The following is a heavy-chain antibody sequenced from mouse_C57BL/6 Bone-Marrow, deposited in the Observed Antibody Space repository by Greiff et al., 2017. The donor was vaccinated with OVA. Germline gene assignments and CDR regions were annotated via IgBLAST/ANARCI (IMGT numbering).Heavy chain of an antibody. CDR2: FYPGSGSI. CDR3: ARHDNDSYAMDY. Sequence: VHLVESGAELVKPGASVKLSCKASGYTFTEYTIHWVKQRSGQGLEWIGWFYPGSGSIKYNEKFKDKATLTADKSSSTVYMELSRLTSEDSAVYFCARHDNDSYAMDYWGQGTSVTVSS. CDR1: GYTFTEYT. J-gene: IGHJ4*01. V-gene: IGHV1-62-2*01.